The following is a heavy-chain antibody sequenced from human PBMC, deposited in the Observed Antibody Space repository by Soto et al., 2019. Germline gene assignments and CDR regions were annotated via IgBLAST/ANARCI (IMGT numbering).Heavy chain of an antibody. D-gene: IGHD6-13*01. V-gene: IGHV4-59*01. J-gene: IGHJ4*02. CDR2: IYYSGST. CDR3: AGRNIAAAGTSSGFDY. CDR1: GGSISSYY. Sequence: QVQLQESGPGLVKPSETLSLTCTVSGGSISSYYWSWIRQPPGKGLEWIGYIYYSGSTNYNPSLKSRVTISXXTXKXXFSLKLSSVTAADTAVYYCAGRNIAAAGTSSGFDYWGQGTLVTVSS.